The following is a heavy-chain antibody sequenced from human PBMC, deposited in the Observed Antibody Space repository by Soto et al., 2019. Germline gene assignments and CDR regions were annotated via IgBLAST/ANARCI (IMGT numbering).Heavy chain of an antibody. Sequence: GSLRLSCAASGFTVSNKYMSWVRQAPGKGLEWVGRVKSKTDGGTTDFAAPVKGRFAISRDDSKNMVCLEMNSLKTEDTAIYYCTTDSYITSIIVRFDYWGHGTLVTVSS. J-gene: IGHJ4*01. V-gene: IGHV3-15*01. D-gene: IGHD3-22*01. CDR3: TTDSYITSIIVRFDY. CDR2: VKSKTDGGTT. CDR1: GFTVSNKY.